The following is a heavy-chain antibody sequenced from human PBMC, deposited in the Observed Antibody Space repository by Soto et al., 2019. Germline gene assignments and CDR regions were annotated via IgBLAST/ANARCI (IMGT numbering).Heavy chain of an antibody. CDR2: IYPADSDT. D-gene: IGHD4-17*01. CDR3: AKRPGTVTNPFYYMDV. CDR1: GYSFTSNW. V-gene: IGHV5-51*01. J-gene: IGHJ6*03. Sequence: PGESLKISCKGSGYSFTSNWIGWVRQMPGKGLEWMGIIYPADSDTRYSPSFQGQVTISADKSISTAYLQWSSLRASDTAIYYCAKRPGTVTNPFYYMDVWGKGTTVTVSS.